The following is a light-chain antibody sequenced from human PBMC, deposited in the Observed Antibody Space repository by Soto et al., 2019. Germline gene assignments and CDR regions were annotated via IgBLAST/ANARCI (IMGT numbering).Light chain of an antibody. CDR2: LEGDGSY. CDR3: ETWDDNTWV. J-gene: IGLJ3*02. Sequence: QLVLTQSSSASASLGSSVKLTCTLSSGHSSFIIAWHQQQPGKAPRFLMKLEGDGSYDKGSGVPDRFSGSSSGADRYLTISNLQFEDEADYYCETWDDNTWVFGGGTKPTVL. V-gene: IGLV4-60*02. CDR1: SGHSSFI.